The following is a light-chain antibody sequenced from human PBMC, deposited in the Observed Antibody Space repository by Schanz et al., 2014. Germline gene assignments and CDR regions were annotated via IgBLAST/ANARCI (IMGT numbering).Light chain of an antibody. CDR2: GAS. J-gene: IGKJ5*01. CDR3: QHRANWPPA. Sequence: EIVLTQSPGTLSLSPGERATLSCRASQSVSSNYLAWYQQKPGQAPRLLIYGASSRATGIPDRFNGSGSGTDFSLTISRLEPEDFAVYYCQHRANWPPAFGQGTRLEIK. CDR1: QSVSSNY. V-gene: IGKV3D-20*02.